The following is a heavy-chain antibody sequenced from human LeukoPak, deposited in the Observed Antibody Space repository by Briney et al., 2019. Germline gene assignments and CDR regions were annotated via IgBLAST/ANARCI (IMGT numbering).Heavy chain of an antibody. CDR1: GFTFSSYA. V-gene: IGHV3-23*01. CDR3: ARDRCSGGSCYMGDNWFDP. Sequence: GGSLRLSCAASGFTFSSYAMSWVRQAPGKGLEWVSAISGSGGSTYYADSVKGRFTISRDNSKNTLYLQMNSLRAEDTAVYYCARDRCSGGSCYMGDNWFDPWGQGTLVTVSS. CDR2: ISGSGGST. J-gene: IGHJ5*02. D-gene: IGHD2-15*01.